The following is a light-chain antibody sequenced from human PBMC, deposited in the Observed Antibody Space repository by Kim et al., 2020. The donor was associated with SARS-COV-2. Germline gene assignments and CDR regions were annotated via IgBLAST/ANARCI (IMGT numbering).Light chain of an antibody. Sequence: SVTISCNGTSRDVGGYNYVSWYQQHPGKAPKLMIYEVSKRPSGVPDRFSGSKSGNTASLTVSGLQAEDEADYYCSSYAGSNSHVVFGGGTQLTVL. J-gene: IGLJ2*01. CDR2: EVS. CDR3: SSYAGSNSHVV. V-gene: IGLV2-8*01. CDR1: SRDVGGYNY.